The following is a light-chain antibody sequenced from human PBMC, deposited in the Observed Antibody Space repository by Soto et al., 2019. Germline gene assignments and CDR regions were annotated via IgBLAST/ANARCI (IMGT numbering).Light chain of an antibody. CDR2: DAS. J-gene: IGKJ4*01. Sequence: EIVLTQSPATLSLSPGERATLSCRASQSVSSYLAWYQQKLGQAPRLLIYDASNRATGIPARFSGSGSGTDFTLTISSLEPEDFAVYYCQQRSNLLTFGGGTKVEIK. CDR3: QQRSNLLT. V-gene: IGKV3-11*01. CDR1: QSVSSY.